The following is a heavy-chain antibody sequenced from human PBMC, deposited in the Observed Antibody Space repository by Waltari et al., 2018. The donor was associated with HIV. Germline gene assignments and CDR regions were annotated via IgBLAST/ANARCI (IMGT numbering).Heavy chain of an antibody. CDR3: ARDEDCSGGSCYGY. Sequence: EVQLVESGGGLVKPGGSLRLSCAASGFTFSSYSMNWVRQAPGKGREWVSSISSSSSYIYYADSVKGRFTISRDNAKNSLYLQMNSLRAEDTAVYYCARDEDCSGGSCYGYWGQGTLVTVSS. J-gene: IGHJ4*02. D-gene: IGHD2-15*01. V-gene: IGHV3-21*01. CDR2: ISSSSSYI. CDR1: GFTFSSYS.